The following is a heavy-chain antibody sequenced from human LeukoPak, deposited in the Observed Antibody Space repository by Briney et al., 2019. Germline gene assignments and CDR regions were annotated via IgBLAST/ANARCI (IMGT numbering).Heavy chain of an antibody. V-gene: IGHV1-18*01. J-gene: IGHJ6*03. Sequence: ASVKVSCKASGYTFTSYGISWVRQAPGQGLEWMGWISAYNGNTNYAQKLQGRVTMTTDTSTSTAYMELRSLRSDDTAVYYCAREYSGYDPLYYYYMDVWGKGTTVTVSS. D-gene: IGHD5-12*01. CDR3: AREYSGYDPLYYYYMDV. CDR1: GYTFTSYG. CDR2: ISAYNGNT.